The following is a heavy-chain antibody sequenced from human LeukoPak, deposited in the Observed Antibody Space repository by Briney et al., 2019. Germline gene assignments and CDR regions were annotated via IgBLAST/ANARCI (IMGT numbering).Heavy chain of an antibody. CDR3: AKVLYGSGSYQGLGY. J-gene: IGHJ4*02. Sequence: GGSLRLSCAASGFTFSSYAMHWVRQAPGKGLEWVAVISYDGSNKYYADSVKGRFTISRDNAKNSLYLQMNSLRAEDTALYYCAKVLYGSGSYQGLGYWGQGTLVTVSS. D-gene: IGHD3-10*01. CDR1: GFTFSSYA. CDR2: ISYDGSNK. V-gene: IGHV3-30*04.